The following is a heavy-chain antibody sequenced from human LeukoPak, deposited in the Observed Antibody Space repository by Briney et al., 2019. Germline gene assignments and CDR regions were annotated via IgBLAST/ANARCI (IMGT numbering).Heavy chain of an antibody. J-gene: IGHJ4*02. D-gene: IGHD3-22*01. V-gene: IGHV4-31*02. CDR1: GGSISSGGHY. Sequence: PSQTLSLTCTVSGGSISSGGHYWNWFRQHPGKGLEWIGYIYYTGSTFYNPSLKSRVTISVDTSKNQVSLKLSSVTAADTAVYYCASYSYYYDSSGYFDYWGQGTLVTVSS. CDR3: ASYSYYYDSSGYFDY. CDR2: IYYTGST.